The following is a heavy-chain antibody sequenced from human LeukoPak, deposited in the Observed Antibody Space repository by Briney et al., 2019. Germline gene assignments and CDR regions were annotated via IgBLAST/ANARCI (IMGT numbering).Heavy chain of an antibody. J-gene: IGHJ4*02. V-gene: IGHV4-39*07. Sequence: SETLSLTCTVSGGSISSSSYYWAWIRQPPGKGLEWIGNIYYSGTTYYNASLKSRVTISVDTSKNQFSLKLSSVTAADTAVYYCARDPDYYDSSGYSGGDYWGQGTLVTVSS. CDR3: ARDPDYYDSSGYSGGDY. CDR2: IYYSGTT. CDR1: GGSISSSSYY. D-gene: IGHD3-22*01.